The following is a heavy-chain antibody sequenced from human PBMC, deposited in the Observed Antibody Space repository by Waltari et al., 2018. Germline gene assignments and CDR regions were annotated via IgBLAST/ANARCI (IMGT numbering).Heavy chain of an antibody. J-gene: IGHJ4*02. CDR3: ARDVPGIAAAADY. CDR2: IWYDGSNK. Sequence: QVQLVESGGGVVQPGRSLRLSCAASGFTFSSYGLHWVRRAPGKGLGWWAVIWYDGSNKYYADSVKGRFTISRDKSKNTLYLQMNSLRAEDTAVYYCARDVPGIAAAADYWGQGTLVTVSS. V-gene: IGHV3-33*01. CDR1: GFTFSSYG. D-gene: IGHD6-13*01.